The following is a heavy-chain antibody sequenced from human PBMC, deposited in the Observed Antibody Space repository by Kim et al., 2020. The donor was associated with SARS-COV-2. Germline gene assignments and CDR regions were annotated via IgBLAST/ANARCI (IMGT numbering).Heavy chain of an antibody. CDR1: GDSISSGSHY. Sequence: SETLSLTCTVSGDSISSGSHYWDWIRQPAGKGLEWIGRIYNGGSTNYNPSLKSRVTMSVDPSENQFSLQLSSVTAADTAVYYCASGKQQEIPFGFDYWGQGTLVTVSS. CDR3: ASGKQQEIPFGFDY. D-gene: IGHD3-16*01. V-gene: IGHV4-61*02. CDR2: IYNGGST. J-gene: IGHJ4*02.